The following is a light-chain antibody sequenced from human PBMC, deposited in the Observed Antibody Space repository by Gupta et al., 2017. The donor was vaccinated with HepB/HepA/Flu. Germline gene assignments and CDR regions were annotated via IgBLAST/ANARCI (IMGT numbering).Light chain of an antibody. CDR1: REYSTSA. V-gene: IGLV4-69*01. CDR3: HTWGTGFRV. Sequence: QLVLPQSPSASASLGASVKITCTLRREYSTSANAWHQQQPEKGPRYLMTLKSDGSHNKGDEIPDRFSGSSSGAERYLTISSLQSEDDCYYYSHTWGTGFRVFGGGTKLTVL. CDR2: LKSDGSH. J-gene: IGLJ3*02.